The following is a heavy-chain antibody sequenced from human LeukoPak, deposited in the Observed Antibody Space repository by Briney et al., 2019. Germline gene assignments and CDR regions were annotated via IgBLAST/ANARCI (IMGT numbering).Heavy chain of an antibody. CDR3: ARDDTVATRVGFID. Sequence: LGGSLRLSCAASGFTFSSYWMSWVRQAPGKGLEWVANIKKDGSEKYYVDSVKGRFTISRDNTKNSLNLQMNSLRAEDTAVYYCARDDTVATRVGFIDWGQGTLVTVSS. CDR2: IKKDGSEK. J-gene: IGHJ4*02. CDR1: GFTFSSYW. V-gene: IGHV3-7*01. D-gene: IGHD5-12*01.